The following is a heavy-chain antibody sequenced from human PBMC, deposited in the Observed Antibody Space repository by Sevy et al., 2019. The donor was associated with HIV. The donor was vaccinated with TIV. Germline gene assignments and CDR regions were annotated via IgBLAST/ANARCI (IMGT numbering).Heavy chain of an antibody. CDR3: AKGDSTFYGIDV. Sequence: SDTLSLTCTVSGGSISSYYWSWIRQPPGKGLEWIGNIYYSGSTNYNPSLRSRVTISVDTSKNQFSLKLSSVTAADTAVYYCAKGDSTFYGIDVWGQGTTVTVSS. V-gene: IGHV4-59*01. CDR1: GGSISSYY. J-gene: IGHJ6*02. D-gene: IGHD6-13*01. CDR2: IYYSGST.